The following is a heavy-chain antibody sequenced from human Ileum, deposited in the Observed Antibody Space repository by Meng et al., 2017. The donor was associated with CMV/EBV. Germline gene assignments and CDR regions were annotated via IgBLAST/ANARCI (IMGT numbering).Heavy chain of an antibody. V-gene: IGHV3-23*03. CDR2: IYSGGSSS. J-gene: IGHJ4*02. CDR3: AKQGSYYSLDY. CDR1: GFTFSSYA. D-gene: IGHD1-26*01. Sequence: GESLKISCAASGFTFSSYAMSWVRQAPGKGLEWVSVIYSGGSSSYYADSVKGRFTISRDNSKNTLYLQMNSLRAEETAVYYCAKQGSYYSLDYWGQGTLVTVSS.